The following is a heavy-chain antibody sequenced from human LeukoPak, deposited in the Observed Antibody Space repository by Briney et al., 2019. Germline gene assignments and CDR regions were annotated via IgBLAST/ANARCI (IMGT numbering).Heavy chain of an antibody. CDR3: ARLGGA. Sequence: SETLSLTCTVSGDSIGSHYWSWIRQPPGKGLEWIGYIFYVGSTNYNPSLKSRVTISVDTSKNQFSLKLSSVTAADTAVYYCARLGGAWGQGTLVTVSS. J-gene: IGHJ5*02. CDR2: IFYVGST. CDR1: GDSIGSHY. V-gene: IGHV4-59*11.